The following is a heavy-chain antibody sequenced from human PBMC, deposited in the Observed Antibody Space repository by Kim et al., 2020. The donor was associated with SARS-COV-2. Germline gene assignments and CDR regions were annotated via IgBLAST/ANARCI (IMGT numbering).Heavy chain of an antibody. Sequence: GGSLRLSCAASGFTVSSNYMSWVRQAPGKGLEWVSVIYSGGSTYYADSVKGRFTISRHNSKNTLYLQMNSLRAEDTAVYYCARVSRGSGSYGTSHNWFDPWGQGTLVTVSS. D-gene: IGHD3-10*01. CDR2: IYSGGST. J-gene: IGHJ5*02. CDR1: GFTVSSNY. CDR3: ARVSRGSGSYGTSHNWFDP. V-gene: IGHV3-53*04.